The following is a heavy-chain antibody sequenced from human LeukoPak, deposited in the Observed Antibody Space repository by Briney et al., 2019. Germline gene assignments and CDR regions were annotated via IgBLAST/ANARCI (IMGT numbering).Heavy chain of an antibody. J-gene: IGHJ4*02. CDR3: ARRSASDY. Sequence: PGGSLRLFCAAAGFTFNIYAMSGVRQAPGKGLEWVAVISGDGATTHYADSVKGRVTVSRDNSKDTLYLQMNSLRAEDTAVYYCARRSASDYWGQGTLVTVSS. D-gene: IGHD5-18*01. CDR1: GFTFNIYA. V-gene: IGHV3-23*01. CDR2: ISGDGATT.